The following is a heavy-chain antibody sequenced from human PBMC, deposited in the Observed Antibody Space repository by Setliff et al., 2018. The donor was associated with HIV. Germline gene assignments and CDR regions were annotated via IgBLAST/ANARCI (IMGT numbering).Heavy chain of an antibody. CDR3: ARDLFAAAGHVGAFDI. D-gene: IGHD6-13*01. CDR2: FHHSGST. Sequence: SETLSLTCNVSGDSISGNSYYWGWIRQPPGKGLEWIGSFHHSGSTSYNPSLRSRVTIDVDTSKNHFSLRLTSVTAADTAVYYCARDLFAAAGHVGAFDIWGQGTMVTVSS. V-gene: IGHV4-39*02. J-gene: IGHJ3*02. CDR1: GDSISGNSYY.